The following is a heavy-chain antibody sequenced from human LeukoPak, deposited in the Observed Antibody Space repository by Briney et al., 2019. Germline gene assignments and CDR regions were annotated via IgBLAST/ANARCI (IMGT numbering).Heavy chain of an antibody. CDR3: AKRSNPYGDYRSNWFDP. D-gene: IGHD4-17*01. V-gene: IGHV4-39*07. J-gene: IGHJ5*02. CDR2: IYSSGST. Sequence: SETLSLTCSVSGASISSGSNYWGWIRQPPGKTLEWIGSIYSSGSTYYNPSLKSRVIIIIDTPKNHFSLTLSSVTAADTAVYYCAKRSNPYGDYRSNWFDPWGQGTLVTVSS. CDR1: GASISSGSNY.